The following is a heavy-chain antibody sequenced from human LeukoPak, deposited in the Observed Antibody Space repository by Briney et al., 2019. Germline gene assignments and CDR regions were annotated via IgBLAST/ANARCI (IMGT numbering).Heavy chain of an antibody. V-gene: IGHV1-24*01. Sequence: GASVKVSCKVSGYTLTQLSMHWVRPAPGKGREWMGGFDPEDGETIYAQKFQGRVTMTEDTSTDTAYMELSSLRSEDTAVYYCATVGGYVWGTFDYWGQGTLVTVSS. J-gene: IGHJ4*02. D-gene: IGHD3-16*01. CDR3: ATVGGYVWGTFDY. CDR1: GYTLTQLS. CDR2: FDPEDGET.